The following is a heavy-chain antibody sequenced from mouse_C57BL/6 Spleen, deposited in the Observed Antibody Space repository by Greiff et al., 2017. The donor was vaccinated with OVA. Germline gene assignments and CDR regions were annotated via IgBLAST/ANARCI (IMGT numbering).Heavy chain of an antibody. V-gene: IGHV3-6*01. D-gene: IGHD1-1*01. J-gene: IGHJ1*03. CDR2: ISYDGSN. CDR1: GYSITSGYY. CDR3: AIYYGSSKGWYFDV. Sequence: EVKLQESGPGLVKPSQSLSLTCSVTGYSITSGYYWNWIRQFPGNKLEWMGYISYDGSNNYNPSLKNRISITRDTSKNQFFLKLNSVTTEDTATYYCAIYYGSSKGWYFDVWGTGTTVTVSS.